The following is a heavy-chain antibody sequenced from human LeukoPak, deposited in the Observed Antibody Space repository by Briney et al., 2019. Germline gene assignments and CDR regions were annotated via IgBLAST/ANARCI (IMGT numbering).Heavy chain of an antibody. D-gene: IGHD1-1*01. CDR2: IIPVFGTT. V-gene: IGHV1-69*13. J-gene: IGHJ4*02. CDR3: ARGLGTHWFFDY. Sequence: GASVKVSCKASGGTFSSYALSWVRQAPGQGLEWMGRIIPVFGTTTYAQKYQGRVTITADESTTTAYMELRRLTSEDTAMYYCARGLGTHWFFDYWGQGTLVTVSS. CDR1: GGTFSSYA.